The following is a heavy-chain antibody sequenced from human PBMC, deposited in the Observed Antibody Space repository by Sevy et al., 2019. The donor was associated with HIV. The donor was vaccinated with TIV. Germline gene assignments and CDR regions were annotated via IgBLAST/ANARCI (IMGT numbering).Heavy chain of an antibody. CDR1: GGSISSGDYY. CDR2: IYYSGST. D-gene: IGHD3-22*01. V-gene: IGHV4-30-4*01. CDR3: AREAQDGGPYDSSGYYYLH. J-gene: IGHJ4*02. Sequence: SETLSLTCTVSGGSISSGDYYWSWIRQPPGKGLEWIGYIYYSGSTYYNPSLKSRVTISVDTSKNQFSLKRSSVTAADTAVDYCAREAQDGGPYDSSGYYYLHWGQGTLVTVSS.